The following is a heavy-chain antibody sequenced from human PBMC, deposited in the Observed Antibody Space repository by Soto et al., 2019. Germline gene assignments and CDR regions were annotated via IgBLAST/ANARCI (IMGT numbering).Heavy chain of an antibody. J-gene: IGHJ6*02. D-gene: IGHD2-15*01. CDR1: GGTFSDHT. Sequence: QVQLEQSGAEVKKPGSSVSVSCKISGGTFSDHTFSWVRQAPGQGLEWMGGIIPFFGTINYAQKIQGRVKISADESTGTAYMKLSRLKAEDKAKYYCASSLMVVVGKKYFYYYGMDVWGRGTTVTVFS. CDR2: IIPFFGTI. CDR3: ASSLMVVVGKKYFYYYGMDV. V-gene: IGHV1-69*01.